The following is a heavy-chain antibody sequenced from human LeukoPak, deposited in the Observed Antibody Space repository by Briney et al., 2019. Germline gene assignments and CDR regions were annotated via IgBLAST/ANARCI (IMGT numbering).Heavy chain of an antibody. CDR1: GYTFSGYG. Sequence: ASVKVSCKASGYTFSGYGMAWVRQAPGQGREWMGWITVYNNNTKYAQKFQDRVTMTTDTSTRIGYMELRSLRSGDTAVYYCARRRYDCYDYWGQGTLVTVSS. CDR3: ARRRYDCYDY. CDR2: ITVYNNNT. J-gene: IGHJ4*02. D-gene: IGHD3-16*01. V-gene: IGHV1-18*01.